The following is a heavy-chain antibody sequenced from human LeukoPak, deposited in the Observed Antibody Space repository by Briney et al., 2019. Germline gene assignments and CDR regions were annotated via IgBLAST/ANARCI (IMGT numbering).Heavy chain of an antibody. CDR2: INSDGSST. V-gene: IGHV3-74*01. J-gene: IGHJ1*01. CDR1: GFTFSSYW. Sequence: PGGSLRLSCAASGFTFSSYWMHWVRQAPGKGLVWVSRINSDGSSTSYADSVKGRFTIPRDNSKNTLYLQMSSLRAEDTAVYYCVKGQRYYDSSGYYSIEYFQHWGQGTLVTVSS. CDR3: VKGQRYYDSSGYYSIEYFQH. D-gene: IGHD3-22*01.